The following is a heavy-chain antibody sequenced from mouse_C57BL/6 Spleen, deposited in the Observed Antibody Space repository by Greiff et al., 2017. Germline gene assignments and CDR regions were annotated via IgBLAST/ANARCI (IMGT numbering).Heavy chain of an antibody. CDR1: GYTFTSYW. Sequence: QVQLQQPGAELVKPGASVKVSCKASGYTFTSYWMHWVKQRPGQGLEWIGRIHPSDSDTNSNQQFKGKATLTVDKSSSTAYLQLSSLTSEDSAGYYCAMGGGGIENYFDYWGQGTTLTVSS. CDR2: IHPSDSDT. CDR3: AMGGGGIENYFDY. J-gene: IGHJ2*01. V-gene: IGHV1-74*01.